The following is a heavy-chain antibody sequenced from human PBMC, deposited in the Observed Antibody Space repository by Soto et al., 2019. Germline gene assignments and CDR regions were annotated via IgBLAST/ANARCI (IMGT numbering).Heavy chain of an antibody. CDR2: ISAYNGNT. D-gene: IGHD3-10*01. V-gene: IGHV1-18*01. CDR1: GYTFTSYG. CDR3: VRVPGSSWRNYYYYYMDV. J-gene: IGHJ6*03. Sequence: ASVKVSCKASGYTFTSYGISWVRQAPGQGLEWMGWISAYNGNTNYAQKLQGRVTMTTDTSTSTAYMELRSLRSDDTAVYYCVRVPGSSWRNYYYYYMDVWGKGTTVTVSS.